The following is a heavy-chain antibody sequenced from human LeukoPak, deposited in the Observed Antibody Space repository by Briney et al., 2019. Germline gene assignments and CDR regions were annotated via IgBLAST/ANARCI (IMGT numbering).Heavy chain of an antibody. CDR3: ARARNYYDSSGFYYEGDAFDI. Sequence: PSETLSLTCTASGVSISSYYWSWIRQPPGKGLEWIGYIYYSGSTNYNPSLKSRVTISADTSKNQFSLKLSSVTAADTAVYYCARARNYYDSSGFYYEGDAFDIWGQGTMVTVSS. CDR1: GVSISSYY. CDR2: IYYSGST. J-gene: IGHJ3*02. D-gene: IGHD3-22*01. V-gene: IGHV4-59*01.